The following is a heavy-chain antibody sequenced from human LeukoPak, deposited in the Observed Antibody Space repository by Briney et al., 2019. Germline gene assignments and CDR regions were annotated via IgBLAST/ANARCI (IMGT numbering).Heavy chain of an antibody. CDR1: GGSISGYY. CDR3: ASSGGGGTFDY. D-gene: IGHD3-10*01. Sequence: SETLSLTCTVSGGSISGYYWSWIRQPPGKGLEWIGYIYYSGSTNYNPSLKSRVTISVDTSKNQFSLKLSSVTAADAAVYYCASSGGGGTFDYWGQGTLVTVSS. J-gene: IGHJ4*02. CDR2: IYYSGST. V-gene: IGHV4-59*08.